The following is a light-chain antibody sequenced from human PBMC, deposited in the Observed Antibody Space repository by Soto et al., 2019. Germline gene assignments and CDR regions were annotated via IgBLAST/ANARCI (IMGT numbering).Light chain of an antibody. J-gene: IGLJ1*01. CDR3: SSYTSSSTLV. CDR2: DVS. CDR1: SSDVGGYNY. Sequence: QSVLTQPASVSGSPVQSITISCTGTSSDVGGYNYVSWYQQHPGKAPKLMIYDVSNRPSGVSNRFSGSKSGHTASLTISGLQAEDEADYYCSSYTSSSTLVFGTGTKVTVL. V-gene: IGLV2-14*01.